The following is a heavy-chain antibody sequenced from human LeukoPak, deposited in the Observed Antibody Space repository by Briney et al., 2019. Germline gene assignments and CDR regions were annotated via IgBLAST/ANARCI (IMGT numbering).Heavy chain of an antibody. V-gene: IGHV3-30-3*01. CDR3: ARVPWGYYYDSSGYPLYYFDY. D-gene: IGHD3-22*01. CDR1: GFTFSSYA. J-gene: IGHJ4*02. Sequence: GGSLRLSCAASGFTFSSYAMHWVRQAPGKGLEWVAVISYDGSNKYYADSVKGRFTISRDNAKNTVYLQMNSLRVEDTAVYYCARVPWGYYYDSSGYPLYYFDYWGQGTLVTVSS. CDR2: ISYDGSNK.